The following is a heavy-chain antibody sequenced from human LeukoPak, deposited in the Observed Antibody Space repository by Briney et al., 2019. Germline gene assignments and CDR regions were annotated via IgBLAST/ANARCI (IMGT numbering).Heavy chain of an antibody. CDR1: GYTFTAHY. V-gene: IGHV1-2*02. D-gene: IGHD3-10*01. CDR3: ARGRGTTMVRGVITNYFDL. J-gene: IGHJ2*01. CDR2: IDPNSGGT. Sequence: ASVKVSCKASGYTFTAHYIHWVRQAPGQGLEWLGWIDPNSGGTNYAQKFLGSVTMTGDTSINTAFMELSRLRSDDTAIYYCARGRGTTMVRGVITNYFDLWGRGSLVTVSS.